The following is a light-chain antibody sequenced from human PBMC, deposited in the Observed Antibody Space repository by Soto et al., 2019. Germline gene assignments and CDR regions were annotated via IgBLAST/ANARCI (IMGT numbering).Light chain of an antibody. CDR2: GAS. CDR1: QSVNTN. CDR3: QQYNDWPPA. Sequence: TVMTQSPATPSVSPGERVTLSCRASQSVNTNLAWYQQKPGQGPRLLVYGASTRATGVPIRFSGSGSGTEFALTISSLQSEDLAVYQCQQYNDWPPAFGQGTKVDIK. V-gene: IGKV3-15*01. J-gene: IGKJ1*01.